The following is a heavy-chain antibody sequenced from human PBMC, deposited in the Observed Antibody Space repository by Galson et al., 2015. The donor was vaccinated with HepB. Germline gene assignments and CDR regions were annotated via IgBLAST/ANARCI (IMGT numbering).Heavy chain of an antibody. CDR1: GGTFSSYA. Sequence: SCKASGGTFSSYAISWARQAPGQGLEWMGGIIPIFGTANYAQKFQGRVTITADESTSTAYMELSSLRSEDTAVYYCARGRSSIAARALSHYYYYGMDVWGQGTTVTVSS. CDR2: IIPIFGTA. CDR3: ARGRSSIAARALSHYYYYGMDV. D-gene: IGHD6-6*01. V-gene: IGHV1-69*01. J-gene: IGHJ6*02.